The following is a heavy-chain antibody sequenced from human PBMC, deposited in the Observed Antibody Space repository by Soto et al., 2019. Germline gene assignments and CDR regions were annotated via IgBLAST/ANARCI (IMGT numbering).Heavy chain of an antibody. Sequence: ASVKVSCKVSGYTFTDYYMHWVRQAPGNGLEWMGLFDPEDGDTVYAEKFQGRLTIGADTSTDTIYMELSSLRSEDTAMYYCATVHCSRASCNGWLNPWGQGTLVTVSS. V-gene: IGHV1-69-2*01. CDR1: GYTFTDYY. CDR2: FDPEDGDT. CDR3: ATVHCSRASCNGWLNP. J-gene: IGHJ5*02. D-gene: IGHD2-2*01.